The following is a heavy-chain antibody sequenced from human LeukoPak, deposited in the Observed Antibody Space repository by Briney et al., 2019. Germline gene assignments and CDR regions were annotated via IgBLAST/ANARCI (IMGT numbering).Heavy chain of an antibody. CDR1: GFTFSSYT. CDR2: INTGSSTI. CDR3: ARSELLWFGGVKSGFDY. V-gene: IGHV3-48*01. Sequence: PGGSLRLSCAASGFTFSSYTMNWVRQAPGRGLEWVSYINTGSSTIYYADSVKGRFTISRDNSKNTLYLQMNSLRAEDTAVYYCARSELLWFGGVKSGFDYWGQGTLVTVSS. D-gene: IGHD3-10*01. J-gene: IGHJ4*02.